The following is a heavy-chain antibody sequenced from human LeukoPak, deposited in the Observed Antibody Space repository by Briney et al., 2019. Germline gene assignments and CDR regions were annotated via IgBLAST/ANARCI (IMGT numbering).Heavy chain of an antibody. V-gene: IGHV1-2*02. CDR1: VYTFTGYY. CDR2: INPNSGGT. J-gene: IGHJ3*02. CDR3: ARGTGYYDFWSGYYFGAFDI. Sequence: ASVKVSCKASVYTFTGYYMHWVRQAPGQGLEWMGWINPNSGGTNYAQKFQGRVTMTRDTSISTAYMELSRLRSDDTAVYYCARGTGYYDFWSGYYFGAFDIWGQGTMVTVSS. D-gene: IGHD3-3*01.